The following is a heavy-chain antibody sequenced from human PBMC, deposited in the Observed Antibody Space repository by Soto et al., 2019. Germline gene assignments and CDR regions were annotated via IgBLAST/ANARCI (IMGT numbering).Heavy chain of an antibody. V-gene: IGHV1-18*01. CDR1: GYTFTSYG. CDR2: ISAYNGNT. D-gene: IGHD6-13*01. J-gene: IGHJ4*02. Sequence: ASVKVSCKASGYTFTSYGISWVRQAPGQGLEWMGWISAYNGNTKYVQKFQGRVTMTTDTSTSTAYMELRSLRSDDTAVYYCARDAAVGLNDYWGQGTLVTVS. CDR3: ARDAAVGLNDY.